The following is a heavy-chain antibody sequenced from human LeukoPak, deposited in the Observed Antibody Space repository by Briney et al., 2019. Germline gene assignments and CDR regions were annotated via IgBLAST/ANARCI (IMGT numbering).Heavy chain of an antibody. V-gene: IGHV1-18*01. CDR3: ARAQYYDFWSGYYFDY. J-gene: IGHJ4*02. D-gene: IGHD3-3*01. CDR2: ISAYNGNT. CDR1: GYTLTELS. Sequence: GASVKVSCKVSGYTLTELSMHWVRQAPGQGLEWMGWISAYNGNTNYAQKLQGRVTMTTDTSTSTAYMELRSLRSDDTAVYYCARAQYYDFWSGYYFDYWGQGTLVTVSS.